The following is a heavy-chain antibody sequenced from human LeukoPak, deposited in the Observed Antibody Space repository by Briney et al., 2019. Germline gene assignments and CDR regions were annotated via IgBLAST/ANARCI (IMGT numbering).Heavy chain of an antibody. CDR1: GYTFTNYG. J-gene: IGHJ4*02. Sequence: VSVKVSCKASGYTFTNYGITWVRQAPGQGLEWMGWISVYNGHTNYAQKLQGRVTMTTDTSTSTAYMELRSLRSDDTAIYYCARDREAAGQKLTDYWGQGTLVTVSS. CDR3: ARDREAAGQKLTDY. CDR2: ISVYNGHT. D-gene: IGHD6-13*01. V-gene: IGHV1-18*01.